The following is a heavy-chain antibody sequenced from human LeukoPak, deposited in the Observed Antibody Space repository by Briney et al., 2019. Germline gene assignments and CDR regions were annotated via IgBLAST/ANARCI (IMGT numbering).Heavy chain of an antibody. D-gene: IGHD6-19*01. CDR3: AKDLAYRSGWFLGAFDV. CDR2: ISGSAGST. V-gene: IGHV3-23*01. Sequence: GGSLRLSCAASGFTFSNYAMSWVRQAPGKGLEWLSGISGSAGSTYYADSVKGRFSISRDNSKNTVYLQMNRLRAEDTAAYYCAKDLAYRSGWFLGAFDVWGQGTMVTVSS. CDR1: GFTFSNYA. J-gene: IGHJ3*01.